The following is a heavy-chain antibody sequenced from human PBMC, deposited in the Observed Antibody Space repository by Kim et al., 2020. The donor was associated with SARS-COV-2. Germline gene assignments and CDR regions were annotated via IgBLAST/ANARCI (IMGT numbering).Heavy chain of an antibody. D-gene: IGHD2-21*01. J-gene: IGHJ4*02. V-gene: IGHV3-33*05. Sequence: GGSLRLSCAASGFTFSIYGMHWVRQAPGKGLEWLALISYDGKIQYYTDSLRGRFTISRDNSENTLYLQMTSLRAEDTAIYYCARDILVAGNTGWYGGDHWGQGTLVTVSS. CDR1: GFTFSIYG. CDR2: ISYDGKIQ. CDR3: ARDILVAGNTGWYGGDH.